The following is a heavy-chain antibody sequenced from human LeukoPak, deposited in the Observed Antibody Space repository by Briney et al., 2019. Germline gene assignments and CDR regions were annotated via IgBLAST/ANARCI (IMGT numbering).Heavy chain of an antibody. J-gene: IGHJ5*02. V-gene: IGHV4-38-2*01. D-gene: IGHD6-19*01. Sequence: TSETLSLTCAVPGYSISSGYYWGWIRQPPGKGLEWIGSIYHSGSTYYNPSLKSRVTISVDTSKNQFSLKLSSVTAADTAVYYCARGSGIAVAGTNHWFDPWGQGTLVTVSS. CDR2: IYHSGST. CDR1: GYSISSGYY. CDR3: ARGSGIAVAGTNHWFDP.